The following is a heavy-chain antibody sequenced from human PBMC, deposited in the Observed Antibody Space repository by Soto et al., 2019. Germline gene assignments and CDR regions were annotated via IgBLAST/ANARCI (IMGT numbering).Heavy chain of an antibody. CDR1: GGTFSSYA. D-gene: IGHD3-3*01. CDR2: IIPIFGTA. CDR3: ASAPSPFGVVSVYYYYGMDV. V-gene: IGHV1-69*01. J-gene: IGHJ6*02. Sequence: QVPLVQSGAEVKKPGSSVKVSCKASGGTFSSYAISWVRQAPGQGLEWMGGIIPIFGTANYAQKFQGRVTITADESTSTAYMELSSLRSEDTAVYYCASAPSPFGVVSVYYYYGMDVWGQGTTVTVSS.